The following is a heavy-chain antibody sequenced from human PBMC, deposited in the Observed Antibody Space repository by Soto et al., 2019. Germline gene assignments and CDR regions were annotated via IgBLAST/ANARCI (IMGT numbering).Heavy chain of an antibody. V-gene: IGHV3-74*01. CDR1: GFTFSKYW. CDR3: VKMGGFDY. D-gene: IGHD3-16*01. CDR2: ITSDGRST. Sequence: EVQLVESGGGLVQPGGSLRLSCVASGFTFSKYWMHWVRQAPGKGLVWLSRITSDGRSTSYADSVKGRFTISRDNANNTVFLQMNSLRAEDTAVYYRVKMGGFDYWGQGAVVTVSS. J-gene: IGHJ4*02.